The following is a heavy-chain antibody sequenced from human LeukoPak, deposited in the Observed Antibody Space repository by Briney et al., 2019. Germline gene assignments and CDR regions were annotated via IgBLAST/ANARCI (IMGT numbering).Heavy chain of an antibody. CDR3: AKDDSSGYTFDY. CDR2: ISYDGSNK. CDR1: GFTFGSYG. J-gene: IGHJ4*02. Sequence: PGGSLRLSCAASGFTFGSYGMHWVRQAPGKGLEWVAVISYDGSNKYYADSVKGRFTISRDNSKNTLYLQMNSLRAEDTAVYYCAKDDSSGYTFDYWGQGTLVTVSS. D-gene: IGHD3-22*01. V-gene: IGHV3-30*18.